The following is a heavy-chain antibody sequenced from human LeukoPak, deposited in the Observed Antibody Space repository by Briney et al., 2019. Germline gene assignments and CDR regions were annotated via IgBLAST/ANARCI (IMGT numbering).Heavy chain of an antibody. CDR2: ISSSSSYI. D-gene: IGHD3-22*01. V-gene: IGHV3-21*01. CDR3: ASASYDSSGYPRLAVDAFDI. J-gene: IGHJ3*02. Sequence: GGSLRLSCAASGFTFSSYSMNWVRQAPGKGLEWVSSISSSSSYIYYADSVKGRFTISRDNAKNSLYLQMNSLRAEDTAVYYCASASYDSSGYPRLAVDAFDIWGQGTMVTVSS. CDR1: GFTFSSYS.